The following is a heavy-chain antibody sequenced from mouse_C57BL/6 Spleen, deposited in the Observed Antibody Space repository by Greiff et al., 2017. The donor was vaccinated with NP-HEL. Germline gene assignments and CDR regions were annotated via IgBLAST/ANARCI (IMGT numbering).Heavy chain of an antibody. V-gene: IGHV5-4*01. CDR1: GFTFSSYA. CDR3: ARDGITTVAMDY. CDR2: ISDGGSYT. Sequence: EVKVVESGGGLVKPGGSLKLSCAASGFTFSSYAMSWVRQTPEKRLEWVATISDGGSYTYYPDNVKGRFTISRDNAKNNLYLQMSHLKSEDTAMYYCARDGITTVAMDYWGQGTSVTVSS. D-gene: IGHD1-1*01. J-gene: IGHJ4*01.